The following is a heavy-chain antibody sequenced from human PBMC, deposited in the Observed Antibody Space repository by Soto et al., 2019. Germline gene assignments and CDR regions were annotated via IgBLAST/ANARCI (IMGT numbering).Heavy chain of an antibody. CDR1: GGTFSSYT. Sequence: ASVKVSCKASGGTFSSYTISWVRQAPGQGLEWMGRIIPILGSTTYAQKFQGRVTMTRDTSTTTVYMELSSLKSEDTAVYYCARYDYNGYYFDYWGQGTLVTVSS. D-gene: IGHD4-4*01. CDR2: IIPILGST. J-gene: IGHJ4*02. V-gene: IGHV1-69*02. CDR3: ARYDYNGYYFDY.